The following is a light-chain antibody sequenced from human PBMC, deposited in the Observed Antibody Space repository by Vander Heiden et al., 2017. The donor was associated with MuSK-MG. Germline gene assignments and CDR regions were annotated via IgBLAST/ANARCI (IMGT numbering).Light chain of an antibody. V-gene: IGKV3-15*01. J-gene: IGKJ1*01. CDR2: GAS. Sequence: EIVMTQSPATLSVSPGERATLSCRASQSVSSNLAWYQQKPGQAPRLLIYGASTRATGIPATLSGSGSGTEFTLTISSLQSEDFAVYYCQQDNNWPGTFGQGTKVEIK. CDR3: QQDNNWPGT. CDR1: QSVSSN.